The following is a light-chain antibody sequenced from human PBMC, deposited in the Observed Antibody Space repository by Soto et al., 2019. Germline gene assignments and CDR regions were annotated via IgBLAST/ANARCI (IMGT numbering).Light chain of an antibody. V-gene: IGKV1-9*01. J-gene: IGKJ3*01. CDR3: QQVNSVPVT. CDR1: QGITNY. CDR2: SAS. Sequence: DNQLTQSPSFLSASVGDRVTIACRASQGITNYLAWYQQKPGKAPELLIHSASTLEVGVPARFSGSGSGTEFTLTISGLQSEDVATYYFQQVNSVPVTFGPGTKVDIK.